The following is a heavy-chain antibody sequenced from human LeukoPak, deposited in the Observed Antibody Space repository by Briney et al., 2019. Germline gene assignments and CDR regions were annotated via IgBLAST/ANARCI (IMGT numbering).Heavy chain of an antibody. D-gene: IGHD3-3*01. V-gene: IGHV1-18*01. J-gene: IGHJ4*02. CDR2: ISAYNGNT. CDR3: ARGYLSPSIFGVVIIGY. Sequence: ASVKVSCKASGYTFTSYAMNWVRQAPGQGLEWMGWISAYNGNTNYAQKLQGRVTMTTDTSTSTAYMELRSLRSDDTAVYYCARGYLSPSIFGVVIIGYWGQGTLVTVSS. CDR1: GYTFTSYA.